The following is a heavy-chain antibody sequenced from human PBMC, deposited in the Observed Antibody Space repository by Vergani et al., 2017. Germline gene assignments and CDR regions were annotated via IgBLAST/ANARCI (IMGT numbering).Heavy chain of an antibody. Sequence: QLQLQESGPGLVKPSETLSLTCTVSGGSISSSSYYWGWIRQPPGKGLEWFGSIYYSGSTYYKPSLKSRVTISVDTSTIQFSLKLSSVYAADTAVYYCARQSIVVGYAYFDSCIDFWGQGTTVTVSS. CDR2: IYYSGST. D-gene: IGHD3-22*01. CDR3: ARQSIVVGYAYFDSCIDF. CDR1: GGSISSSSYY. V-gene: IGHV4-39*01. J-gene: IGHJ6*02.